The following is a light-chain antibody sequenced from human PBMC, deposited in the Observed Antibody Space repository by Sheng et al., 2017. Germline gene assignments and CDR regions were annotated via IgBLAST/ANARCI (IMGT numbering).Light chain of an antibody. CDR2: DAS. V-gene: IGKV3-15*01. Sequence: EIVMTQSPATLSVSPGERATLSCRASQSVDSKLAWYQQKPGQTPGLLIYDASTRATGVPPRFGGSGSGTDFTLTISSLQSEDFAVYYCHQYSNWRPLTFGGGTKVEIK. CDR1: QSVDSK. CDR3: HQYSNWRPLT. J-gene: IGKJ4*01.